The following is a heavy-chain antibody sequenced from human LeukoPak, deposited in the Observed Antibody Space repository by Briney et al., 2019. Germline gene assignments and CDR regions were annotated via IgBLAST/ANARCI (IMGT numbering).Heavy chain of an antibody. CDR3: ARGYDSSGYYQASYFDY. CDR2: IYYTGST. D-gene: IGHD3-22*01. CDR1: GGSIDSYY. J-gene: IGHJ4*02. V-gene: IGHV4-59*01. Sequence: SETLSLTCTVSGGSIDSYYWSWIRQPPGKGLEWIGYIYYTGSTNYNPSLKSRVTISVDTSKNQFSLKLSSVTAADTAVYYCARGYDSSGYYQASYFDYWGQGTLVTVSS.